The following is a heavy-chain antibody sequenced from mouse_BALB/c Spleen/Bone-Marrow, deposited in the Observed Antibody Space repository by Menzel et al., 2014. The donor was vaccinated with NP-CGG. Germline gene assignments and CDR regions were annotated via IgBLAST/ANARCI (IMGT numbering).Heavy chain of an antibody. CDR2: IDPANGNT. V-gene: IGHV14-3*02. Sequence: EVKLMDSGAELVKPGASVKLSCTASGFNIKDTYMHWVKQRPEQGLEWIGRIDPANGNTKYDPKFQGKATITADTSSNTAYLQLSSLTSEDTAVYYCANYYYGSSLFAYWGQGTLVTDSA. CDR1: GFNIKDTY. CDR3: ANYYYGSSLFAY. D-gene: IGHD1-1*01. J-gene: IGHJ3*01.